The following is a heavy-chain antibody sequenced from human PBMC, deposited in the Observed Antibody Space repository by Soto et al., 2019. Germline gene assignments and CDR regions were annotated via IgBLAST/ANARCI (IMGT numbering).Heavy chain of an antibody. CDR3: AIFYGDYDPRNYYYYMDV. CDR1: GFTFSDYY. D-gene: IGHD4-17*01. J-gene: IGHJ6*03. Sequence: GGSLRLSCAASGFTFSDYYMSWIRQAPGKGMEWVSYISSSGSTINYADSSKVRFTISRDNTKNSLYLQMHSPRAEDTAVYYCAIFYGDYDPRNYYYYMDVWGQGTTVTVSS. CDR2: ISSSGSTI. V-gene: IGHV3-11*01.